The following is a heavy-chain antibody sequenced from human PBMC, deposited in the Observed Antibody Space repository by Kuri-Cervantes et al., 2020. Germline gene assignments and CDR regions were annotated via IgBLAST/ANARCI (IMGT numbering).Heavy chain of an antibody. J-gene: IGHJ3*02. D-gene: IGHD1-26*01. CDR3: ARDLFPPGGGSYRTDAFDI. CDR1: GYTFTSYY. CDR2: INPNSGGT. Sequence: ASVKVSCKASGYTFTSYYMHWVRQAPGQGLEWMGWINPNSGGTNYAQKFQGRVTMTRDTSISTAYMELSRLRSDDTAVYYCARDLFPPGGGSYRTDAFDIWGQGTMVTVSS. V-gene: IGHV1-2*02.